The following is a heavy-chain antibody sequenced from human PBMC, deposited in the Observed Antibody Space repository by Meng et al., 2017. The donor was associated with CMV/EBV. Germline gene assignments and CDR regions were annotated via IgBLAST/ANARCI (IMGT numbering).Heavy chain of an antibody. CDR3: ARGRDRPYYSYGMDV. CDR1: GDSVPSNSAA. Sequence: SETLSLTCAISGDSVPSNSAAWNWLRQSPSRGLEWLGRTYYRSKWYNDYAVSVKSRITINPDTSKNQFSLHLNSVTPEDTAVYYCARGRDRPYYSYGMDVWGQGTTVTVSS. CDR2: TYYRSKWYN. J-gene: IGHJ6*02. V-gene: IGHV6-1*01.